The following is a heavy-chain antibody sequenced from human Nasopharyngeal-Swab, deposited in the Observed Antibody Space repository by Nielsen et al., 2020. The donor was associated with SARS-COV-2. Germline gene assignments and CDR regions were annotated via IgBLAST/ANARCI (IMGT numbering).Heavy chain of an antibody. CDR2: ITSGSSYI. D-gene: IGHD3-3*01. J-gene: IGHJ3*02. CDR1: GFTFSSYS. CDR3: ARGYDFRSGSNAFDI. Sequence: GGSLRLSCAASGFTFSSYSMNWVRQAPGKGLEWVSSITSGSSYIYYADSVKGRFTISRDNAKNSLFLQMNSLRAEDTAVYYCARGYDFRSGSNAFDIWGQGTMVTVSP. V-gene: IGHV3-21*01.